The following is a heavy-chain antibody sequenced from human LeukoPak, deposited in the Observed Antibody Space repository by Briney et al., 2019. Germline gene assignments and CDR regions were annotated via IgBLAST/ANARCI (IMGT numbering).Heavy chain of an antibody. CDR3: ALQADQDEFDY. J-gene: IGHJ4*02. CDR1: GDSVSSNSAA. V-gene: IGHV6-1*01. CDR2: TYYRSKWYN. Sequence: SQTLSLTCAISGDSVSSNSAAWSWIRQSPTRGLEWLGRTYYRSKWYNDYAVSVKSRITINPDTSKNQFSLQLNSVTPEDTAVYYCALQADQDEFDYWGQGTLVTVSS.